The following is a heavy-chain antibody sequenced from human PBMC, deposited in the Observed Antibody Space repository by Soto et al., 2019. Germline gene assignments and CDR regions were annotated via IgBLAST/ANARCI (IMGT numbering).Heavy chain of an antibody. Sequence: GGSVKVSCKVAGHSLTDLSMHWVRQGPGRGLEWLGGFDPEEGEIIYAQNFQGRIRLTEDTSTDTAFMELNSLKSEDTAIYYCATTRTTSFHDFDSWGQGXLVTVSS. J-gene: IGHJ4*02. D-gene: IGHD3-3*01. CDR1: GHSLTDLS. V-gene: IGHV1-24*01. CDR3: ATTRTTSFHDFDS. CDR2: FDPEEGEI.